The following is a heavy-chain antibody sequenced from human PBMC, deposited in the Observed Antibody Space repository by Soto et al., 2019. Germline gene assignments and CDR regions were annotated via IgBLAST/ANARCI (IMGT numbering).Heavy chain of an antibody. D-gene: IGHD1-26*01. Sequence: ASVKVSCKTSGYSLTGYYMHWVRQAPGQGLEWMGWINPNSGGTKFAQEFEGRVTMTRDKSISTAYMDLSGLTSDDTAVYYCARVAVEAIDYWGQGTLVTVSS. CDR3: ARVAVEAIDY. CDR2: INPNSGGT. V-gene: IGHV1-2*02. J-gene: IGHJ4*02. CDR1: GYSLTGYY.